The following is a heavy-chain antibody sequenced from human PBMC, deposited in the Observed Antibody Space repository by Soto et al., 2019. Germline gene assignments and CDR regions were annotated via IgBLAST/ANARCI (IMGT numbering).Heavy chain of an antibody. D-gene: IGHD5-18*01. CDR1: GFIVSNAW. CDR3: TTNPVGYRYFDY. J-gene: IGHJ4*02. V-gene: IGHV3-15*01. CDR2: IKKNADGGTT. Sequence: VQLVESGGGLVEPGGSLRLSCAASGFIVSNAWMSWVRQAPGKGLELGGRIKKNADGGTTDYAAPVEGRFTISRDDSKNTLFLQMNSLRPEDIAVYYCTTNPVGYRYFDYWGQGTLVTVSS.